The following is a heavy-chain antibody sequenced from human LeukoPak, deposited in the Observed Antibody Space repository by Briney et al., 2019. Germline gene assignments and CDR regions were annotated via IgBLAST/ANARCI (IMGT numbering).Heavy chain of an antibody. J-gene: IGHJ6*02. CDR3: ARFPTPPFGIAVAGKGGSYYYYSMDV. CDR2: IDPSDSYT. V-gene: IGHV5-10-1*01. D-gene: IGHD6-19*01. CDR1: GYSFTSYW. Sequence: GESLKISCKGSGYSFTSYWIGWVRQMPGKGLEWMGRIDPSDSYTNYSPSFQGHVTISADKSISTAYLQWSSLKASDTAMYYCARFPTPPFGIAVAGKGGSYYYYSMDVWGQGTTVTVSS.